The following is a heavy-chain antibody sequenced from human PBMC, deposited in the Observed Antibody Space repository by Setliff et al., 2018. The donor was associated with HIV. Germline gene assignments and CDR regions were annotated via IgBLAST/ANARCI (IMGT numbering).Heavy chain of an antibody. CDR3: ARDTGQLVYYFDS. CDR1: GFIFSSYA. V-gene: IGHV3-30*04. D-gene: IGHD6-6*01. CDR2: ILYDGSNK. J-gene: IGHJ4*02. Sequence: GGSLRLSCAASGFIFSSYAMHWVRQAPGKGLEWVAVILYDGSNKYYADSVKGRFTISRDNLKKRVYLQMSSLRAEDTAVYFCARDTGQLVYYFDSWGQGTLVTVSS.